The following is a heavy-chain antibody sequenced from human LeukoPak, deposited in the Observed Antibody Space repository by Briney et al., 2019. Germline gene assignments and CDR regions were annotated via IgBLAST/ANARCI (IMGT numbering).Heavy chain of an antibody. D-gene: IGHD2-2*01. CDR2: IKQDGSEG. CDR3: ATRSCSISACRASSYHCMDF. CDR1: GFTFRDYW. J-gene: IGHJ6*03. V-gene: IGHV3-7*01. Sequence: GGSLRLSCAASGFTFRDYWMTWVRQAPGKGLEWVANIKQDGSEGNYVDSVKGRFTVSRDNAKSSLYLQLNSLRAEDTAVYYCATRSCSISACRASSYHCMDFWGKGTTVTVSS.